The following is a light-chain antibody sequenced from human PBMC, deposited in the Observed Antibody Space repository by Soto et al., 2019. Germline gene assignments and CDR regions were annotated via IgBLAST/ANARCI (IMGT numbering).Light chain of an antibody. CDR2: GAS. CDR3: QQYNNWRPQT. CDR1: QSVSSN. V-gene: IGKV3-15*01. J-gene: IGKJ1*01. Sequence: EIVMTQSPATLSVSPGERATLSCRASQSVSSNLAWYQQKPGQAPRLLIYGASTSATGIPARFSGSGSGTEFTLTISSLQSKDFAVYYCQQYNNWRPQTFGQGTKVEIK.